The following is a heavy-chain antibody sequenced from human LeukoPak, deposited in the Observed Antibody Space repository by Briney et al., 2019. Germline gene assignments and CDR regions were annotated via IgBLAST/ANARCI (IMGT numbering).Heavy chain of an antibody. CDR3: ARLDQDYSSNWYFDY. CDR1: GYTFTRYD. CDR2: ISAYNGNT. D-gene: IGHD6-13*01. J-gene: IGHJ4*02. V-gene: IGHV1-18*01. Sequence: ASVKVSCKASGYTFTRYDITWGRQAPGQGLEWMGWISAYNGNTSYAQNLQGRVTMTTDTSTSTAYMELRSLRSDDTAVYYCARLDQDYSSNWYFDYWGQGTLVTVSS.